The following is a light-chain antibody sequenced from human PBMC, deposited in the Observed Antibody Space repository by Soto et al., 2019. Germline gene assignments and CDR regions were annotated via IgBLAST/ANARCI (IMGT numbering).Light chain of an antibody. Sequence: DIVMTQSPDSLAVSLGERATINCKSRQSVLYSSNNKNYLAWYQQKPGQPSKLLIYWASTRESGVPDRCSGSGSGTDFTLTISSLNAQDVAVYYCQQYYSTPNTFGQGTKLEIK. CDR2: WAS. V-gene: IGKV4-1*01. J-gene: IGKJ2*01. CDR3: QQYYSTPNT. CDR1: QSVLYSSNNKNY.